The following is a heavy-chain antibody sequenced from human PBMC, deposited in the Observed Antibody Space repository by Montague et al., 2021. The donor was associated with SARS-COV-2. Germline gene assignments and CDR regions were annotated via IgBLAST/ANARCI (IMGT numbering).Heavy chain of an antibody. CDR3: ARRGYSNSRLDDAFDI. J-gene: IGHJ3*02. D-gene: IGHD6-13*01. Sequence: SETLSLTCTVSSDSISISSSLSYWGWIRQPPGKGLEWIGSIYRSGYTFYSPSLKSRITMSVDMSKNQFSLELASVTAADTAVYYCARRGYSNSRLDDAFDIWGQGTMVIVSS. V-gene: IGHV4-39*01. CDR1: SDSISISSSLSY. CDR2: IYRSGYT.